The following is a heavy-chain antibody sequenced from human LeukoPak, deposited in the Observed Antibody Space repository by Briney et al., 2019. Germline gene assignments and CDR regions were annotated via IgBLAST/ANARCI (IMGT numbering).Heavy chain of an antibody. J-gene: IGHJ4*02. V-gene: IGHV4-59*11. D-gene: IGHD2-21*02. CDR1: GGSISSRY. Sequence: SETLSLTCTVSGGSISSRYWNWIRQSPGKGLEWIGYIHYSGRTNYNPSLQSRVTMSVDTSKNQFSLVLTSVSAADTAVYYCARGAYCDGDCFSPGFDYWGQGTLVTVSS. CDR2: IHYSGRT. CDR3: ARGAYCDGDCFSPGFDY.